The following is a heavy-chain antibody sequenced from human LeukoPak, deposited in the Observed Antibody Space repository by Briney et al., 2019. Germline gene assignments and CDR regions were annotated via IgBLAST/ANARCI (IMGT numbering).Heavy chain of an antibody. CDR3: AKALYYYDSSGLDY. J-gene: IGHJ4*02. V-gene: IGHV3-64*01. CDR2: ISSNGDAI. Sequence: GGSLRLSCAASGFTFSNYALHWVRQAPGKGLEYVSAISSNGDAIFYANSVKGRFTISRDNSKNTLYLQMNSPRAEDTAVYYCAKALYYYDSSGLDYWGQGTLVTVSS. D-gene: IGHD3-22*01. CDR1: GFTFSNYA.